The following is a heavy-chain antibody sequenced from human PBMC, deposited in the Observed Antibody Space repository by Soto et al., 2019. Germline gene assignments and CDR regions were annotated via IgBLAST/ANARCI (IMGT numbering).Heavy chain of an antibody. J-gene: IGHJ3*02. D-gene: IGHD4-17*01. Sequence: GGSLRLSCAASGFSFDDYAMHWVRRAPGKGLEWVSGISWNRITIGYADSVKGRFTISRDNAKNSLYLQMKNLRVEDTALYYCAKDRNDYGDYEAFDIWGQGAMVTV. CDR2: ISWNRITI. CDR1: GFSFDDYA. V-gene: IGHV3-9*01. CDR3: AKDRNDYGDYEAFDI.